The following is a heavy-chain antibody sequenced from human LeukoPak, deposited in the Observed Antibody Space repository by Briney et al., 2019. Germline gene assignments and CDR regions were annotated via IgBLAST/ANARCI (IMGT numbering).Heavy chain of an antibody. V-gene: IGHV3-33*06. J-gene: IGHJ4*02. CDR2: IWYDGSNK. CDR3: AKDRGGYSYAFDY. Sequence: GGSLRLSCAASGFTFSSYGMHWVRQAPGQGLEWVPVIWYDGSNKYYADSVKRRFTISRDNSKNTLYLQMSSLRAEDTAVYSCAKDRGGYSYAFDYWGQGTLVTVSS. CDR1: GFTFSSYG. D-gene: IGHD5-18*01.